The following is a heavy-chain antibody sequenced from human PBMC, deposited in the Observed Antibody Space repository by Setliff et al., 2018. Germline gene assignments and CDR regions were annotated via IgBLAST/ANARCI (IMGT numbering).Heavy chain of an antibody. J-gene: IGHJ5*02. CDR1: GDSISSGSYH. CDR2: IHPSGST. D-gene: IGHD1-1*01. CDR3: ARTTGSTHNCLDP. V-gene: IGHV4-61*02. Sequence: SETLSLTCTVSGDSISSGSYHWIWIRKPAGKGLDWIGRIHPSGSTNSNPTLQSRVTISVDTSKYQLSVKLSSVTAADTAEYYCARTTGSTHNCLDPWGPGTLVTVSS.